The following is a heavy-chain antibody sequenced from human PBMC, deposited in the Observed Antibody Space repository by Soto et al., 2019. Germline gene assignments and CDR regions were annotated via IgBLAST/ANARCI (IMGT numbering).Heavy chain of an antibody. CDR2: ISYDGSNK. CDR1: GFTFSRYG. J-gene: IGHJ6*04. CDR3: AKDMVRGVTFYGMDV. Sequence: GGSLRLSCAASGFTFSRYGMHWVRQAPGKGLEWVAVISYDGSNKYYADSVKGRFTISRDNSKNTLYLQMNSLRAEDTAVYYCAKDMVRGVTFYGMDVWGKGTTVNVS. D-gene: IGHD3-10*01. V-gene: IGHV3-30*18.